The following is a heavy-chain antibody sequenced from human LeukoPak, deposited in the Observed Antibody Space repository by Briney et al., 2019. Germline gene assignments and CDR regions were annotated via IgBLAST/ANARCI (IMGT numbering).Heavy chain of an antibody. D-gene: IGHD4/OR15-4a*01. CDR3: TRDLPVDYGEYGLDV. V-gene: IGHV1-69*04. CDR2: IIPILDVT. CDR1: GDTFNTYV. J-gene: IGHJ6*02. Sequence: SVKVSCKASGDTFNTYVITWVRQVPGQGLEWMGKIIPILDVTNYAQNFQGRVTITADKSTNTAYMELSSLKIEDTATYYCTRDLPVDYGEYGLDVWGQGTTVIVSS.